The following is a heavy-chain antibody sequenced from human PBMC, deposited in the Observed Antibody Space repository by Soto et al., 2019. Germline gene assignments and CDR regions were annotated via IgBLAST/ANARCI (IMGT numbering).Heavy chain of an antibody. Sequence: SETLSITCTVSGGSVSNSNYYWGWIRQSPGKGLEWIGSVYYRGRSYSKSSVKSRVTISVDTSKNQFSLNLNSVTASDTAVYYCVSQRTSVLTQAYFDYWGPGALITVSS. J-gene: IGHJ4*02. CDR2: VYYRGRS. CDR3: VSQRTSVLTQAYFDY. V-gene: IGHV4-39*01. CDR1: GGSVSNSNYY. D-gene: IGHD2-8*01.